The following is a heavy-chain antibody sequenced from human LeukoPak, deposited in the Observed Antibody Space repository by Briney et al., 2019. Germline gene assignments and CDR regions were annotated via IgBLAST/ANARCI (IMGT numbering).Heavy chain of an antibody. D-gene: IGHD1-26*01. V-gene: IGHV3-23*01. Sequence: GGSLRLSCAASGFIFSSYAMSWVRQAPGKGLEWVSGISGSDGSKYYADSVKGRFTNSRDNSKNTLYLQMNSLRAEDTAVYYCAKGRSGSYSPTWDYWGQGTLVTVSS. CDR3: AKGRSGSYSPTWDY. J-gene: IGHJ4*02. CDR2: ISGSDGSK. CDR1: GFIFSSYA.